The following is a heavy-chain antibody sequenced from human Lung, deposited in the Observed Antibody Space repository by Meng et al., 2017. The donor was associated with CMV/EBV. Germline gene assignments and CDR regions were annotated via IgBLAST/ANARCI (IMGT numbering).Heavy chain of an antibody. CDR2: ISYDGSNK. CDR1: GFTFSSYA. Sequence: GGSLRLSCAASGFTFSSYAMHWVRKAPGKGLEWVAVISYDGSNKYYADSVKGRFTISRDNSKNTLYLQMNSLRAEDTAVYYCARDMYYDFGSGYYSGGGDYYYGMDVWGQGTTVTVSS. CDR3: ARDMYYDFGSGYYSGGGDYYYGMDV. V-gene: IGHV3-30*04. D-gene: IGHD3-3*01. J-gene: IGHJ6*02.